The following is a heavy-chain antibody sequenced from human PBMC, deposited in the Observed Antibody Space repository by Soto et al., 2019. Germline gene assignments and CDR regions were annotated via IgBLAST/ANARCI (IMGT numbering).Heavy chain of an antibody. CDR2: ISGSGDST. CDR3: TKTFFSGSGSYRGWFDP. J-gene: IGHJ5*02. Sequence: GSLRLSCAASGFTFSSYAMTWVRQAPGKGLEWVSTISGSGDSTYYADSVKGRFTISRDNSKNTLYLQMNSLRAEDTAVYYCTKTFFSGSGSYRGWFDPWGQGTLVTVYS. CDR1: GFTFSSYA. V-gene: IGHV3-23*01. D-gene: IGHD3-10*01.